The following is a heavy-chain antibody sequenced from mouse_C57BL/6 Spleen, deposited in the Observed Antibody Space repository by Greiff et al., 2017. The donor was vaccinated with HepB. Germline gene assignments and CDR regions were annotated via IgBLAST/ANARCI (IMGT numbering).Heavy chain of an antibody. CDR3: TTGGLRPAWFAY. V-gene: IGHV14-4*01. Sequence: EVQLQQSGAELVRPGASVKLSCTASGFNIKDDYMHWVKQRPEQGLEWIGWIDPENSDTEYASKFQGKATITEDTSSNTAYLQLSSLTSEDTAVYYCTTGGLRPAWFAYWGQGTLVTVSA. CDR2: IDPENSDT. D-gene: IGHD2-4*01. CDR1: GFNIKDDY. J-gene: IGHJ3*01.